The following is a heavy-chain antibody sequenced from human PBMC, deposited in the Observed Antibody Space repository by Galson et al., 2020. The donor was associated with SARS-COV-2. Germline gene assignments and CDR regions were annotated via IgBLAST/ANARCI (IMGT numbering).Heavy chain of an antibody. V-gene: IGHV4-34*01. CDR3: AREFIWPGVWGSYRYPFDY. CDR2: INHSGST. CDR1: GGSFSGYY. D-gene: IGHD3-16*02. Sequence: SETLSLTCAVYGGSFSGYYWSWIRQPPGKGLEWIGEINHSGSTNYNPSLKSRVTISVDTSKNQFSLKLSSVTAADTAVYYCAREFIWPGVWGSYRYPFDYWGQGTLVTVSS. J-gene: IGHJ4*02.